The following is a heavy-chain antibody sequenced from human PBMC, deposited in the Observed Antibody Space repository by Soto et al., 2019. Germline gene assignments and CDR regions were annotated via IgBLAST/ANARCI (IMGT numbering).Heavy chain of an antibody. CDR2: IYYSGST. Sequence: PSETLSLTCTVSGGSISSYYWSWIRQPPGKGLEWIGYIYYSGSTNYNPSLKSRVTISVDTSKNQFSLKLSSVTAADTAVYYCARHSDSSGYYLKSTNWFDPWGQGTLVTVSS. CDR1: GGSISSYY. D-gene: IGHD3-22*01. J-gene: IGHJ5*02. CDR3: ARHSDSSGYYLKSTNWFDP. V-gene: IGHV4-59*08.